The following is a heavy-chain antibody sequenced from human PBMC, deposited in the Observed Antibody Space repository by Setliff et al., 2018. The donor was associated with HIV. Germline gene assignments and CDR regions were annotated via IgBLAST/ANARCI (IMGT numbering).Heavy chain of an antibody. D-gene: IGHD6-13*01. Sequence: ASVKVSCKTSGYNFSPYRIHWVRQAPGQGLEWIGIIDPGSGAATYAQKLQGRITMTRDTSTTTVYMHLNSLTSDDSAVYFCARVRPAPGAALDYWGQGTLVTVSS. J-gene: IGHJ4*02. CDR1: GYNFSPYR. CDR3: ARVRPAPGAALDY. CDR2: IDPGSGAA. V-gene: IGHV1-46*04.